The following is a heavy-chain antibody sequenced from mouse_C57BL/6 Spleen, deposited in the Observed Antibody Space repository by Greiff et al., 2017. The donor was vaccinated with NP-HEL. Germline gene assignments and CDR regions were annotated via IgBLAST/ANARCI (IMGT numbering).Heavy chain of an antibody. Sequence: EVKLVESGPGLVKPSQSLSLTCSVTGYSITSGYYWNWIRQFPGNKLEWMGYISYDGSNNYNPSLKNRISITRDTSKNQFFLKLNSVTTEDTATYYCARDDGYYRAWFAYWGQGTLVTVSA. CDR1: GYSITSGYY. J-gene: IGHJ3*01. D-gene: IGHD2-3*01. CDR3: ARDDGYYRAWFAY. CDR2: ISYDGSN. V-gene: IGHV3-6*01.